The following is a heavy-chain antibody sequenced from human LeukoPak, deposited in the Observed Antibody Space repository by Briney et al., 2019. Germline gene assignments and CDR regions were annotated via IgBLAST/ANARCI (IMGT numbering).Heavy chain of an antibody. J-gene: IGHJ4*02. Sequence: SETLSLTCTVSGGSISSRGYYWGWIRQPPGKGLEWIGNIYYSGSTYYSPSLKSRLTISVDTPKNQFSLKLSSVTAADTAVYYCARQVDDILTGYYPYYFDYWGQGTLVTVSS. D-gene: IGHD3-9*01. CDR2: IYYSGST. V-gene: IGHV4-39*01. CDR1: GGSISSRGYY. CDR3: ARQVDDILTGYYPYYFDY.